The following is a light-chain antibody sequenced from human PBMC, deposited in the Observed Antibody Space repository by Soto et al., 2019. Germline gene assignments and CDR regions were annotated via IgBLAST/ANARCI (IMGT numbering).Light chain of an antibody. CDR1: QSVSSY. V-gene: IGKV3-11*01. Sequence: EIVLTQSPATLSLSPGERATLSCRASQSVSSYLAWYQQKPGQAPRLLIYDASNRATGSPARFSGSGSGTDFTLTIIRLEPEDFAVYYCQQRSNWPTFGPGTKVDIK. CDR3: QQRSNWPT. CDR2: DAS. J-gene: IGKJ3*01.